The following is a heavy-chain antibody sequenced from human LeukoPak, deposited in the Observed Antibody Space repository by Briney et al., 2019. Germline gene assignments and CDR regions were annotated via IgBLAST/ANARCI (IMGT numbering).Heavy chain of an antibody. D-gene: IGHD4-11*01. CDR2: IYHSGST. V-gene: IGHV4-38-2*01. CDR3: ARNRSLTTTPGFDH. Sequence: PSETLSLTCAVSGYSIRSGDYWGWIRQSPGKGLEWIGSIYHSGSTHYNPSLKSRVTISVDTSKNQFSLMLSSMTAADTAVYYCARNRSLTTTPGFDHWGQGTLVTVSS. J-gene: IGHJ4*02. CDR1: GYSIRSGDY.